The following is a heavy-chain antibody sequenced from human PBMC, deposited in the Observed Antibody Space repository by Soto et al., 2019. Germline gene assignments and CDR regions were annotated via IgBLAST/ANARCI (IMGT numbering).Heavy chain of an antibody. V-gene: IGHV1-18*04. CDR3: ARDGYSRPDY. CDR1: GYTFTTYG. CDR2: INTYDGHT. D-gene: IGHD2-15*01. J-gene: IGHJ4*02. Sequence: ASVKVSCKASGYTFTTYGVSWVRQAPGQGLEWMGWINTYDGHTNYAEKFQGRVTLTTDTSTNTAYMELRSLRSDDTAVYYCARDGYSRPDYWGQGTLVTVPS.